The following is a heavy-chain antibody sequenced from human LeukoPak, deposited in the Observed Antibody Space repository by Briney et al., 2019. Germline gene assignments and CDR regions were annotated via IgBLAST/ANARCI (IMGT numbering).Heavy chain of an antibody. CDR3: AKELFQWANADY. CDR1: GFTFSTYG. V-gene: IGHV3-30*02. J-gene: IGHJ4*02. Sequence: AGSLRLSCAASGFTFSTYGMHWVRHTPSKGLEWVTFITDEGSNKYYTDSVKGRFTISRDNSKNTLYLQMNSLRAEDTAVYYCAKELFQWANADYWGQGTLVTVSS. CDR2: ITDEGSNK. D-gene: IGHD1-26*01.